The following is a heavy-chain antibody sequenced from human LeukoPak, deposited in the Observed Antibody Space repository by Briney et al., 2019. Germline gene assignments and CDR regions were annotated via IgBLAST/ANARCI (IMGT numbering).Heavy chain of an antibody. J-gene: IGHJ4*02. Sequence: GGSLRLSCAASGFTFSSYGMHWFRQAPGKGLEWVAVISYDGSNKYYADSVKGRFTISRDNSKNTLYLQMNSLRAEDTAVYYCAKGTRGVIIPNFDYWGQGTLVTVSS. CDR2: ISYDGSNK. CDR3: AKGTRGVIIPNFDY. D-gene: IGHD3-10*01. V-gene: IGHV3-30*18. CDR1: GFTFSSYG.